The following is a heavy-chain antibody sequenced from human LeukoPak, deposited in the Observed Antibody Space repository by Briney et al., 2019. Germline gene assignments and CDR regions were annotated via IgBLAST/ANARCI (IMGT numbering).Heavy chain of an antibody. CDR2: IYYSGST. D-gene: IGHD5-12*01. J-gene: IGHJ6*03. CDR1: GGSISSSSYY. V-gene: IGHV4-39*07. Sequence: SETLSLTCTVSGGSISSSSYYWGWIPQPPGKGLEWIGSIYYSGSTYYNPSLKSRVTISVDTSKNQFSLKLSSVTAADTAVYYCAREGGYDSSYYYYMDVWGKGTTVTVSS. CDR3: AREGGYDSSYYYYMDV.